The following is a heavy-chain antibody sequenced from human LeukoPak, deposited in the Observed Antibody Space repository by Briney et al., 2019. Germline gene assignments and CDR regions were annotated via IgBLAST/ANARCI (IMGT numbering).Heavy chain of an antibody. CDR3: ARLAVVFDY. CDR2: LYYSGYA. D-gene: IGHD6-19*01. V-gene: IGHV4-39*01. CDR1: GGSISSSSYY. Sequence: SVTVSLNGTVSGGSISSSSYYWGWLRQPPEKGLEWIGSLYYSGYAFCTPSHRSRVTMSVDTNKNQFSLKLCSVHAADKAVYCWARLAVVFDYWGQGTLVTVSS. J-gene: IGHJ4*02.